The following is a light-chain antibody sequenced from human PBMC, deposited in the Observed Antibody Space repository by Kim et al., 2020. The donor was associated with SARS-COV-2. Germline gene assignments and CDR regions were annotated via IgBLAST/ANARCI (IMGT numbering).Light chain of an antibody. CDR3: QQRSDWPT. V-gene: IGKV3-11*01. CDR2: GAS. Sequence: LSLSPGERAPLSCRASQSVSSYLAWYQQKPGQAPRLLIYGASNRATGIPARFSGSGSGTDFTLTISSLEPEDFAVYYCQQRSDWPTFGGGTKLEI. J-gene: IGKJ4*01. CDR1: QSVSSY.